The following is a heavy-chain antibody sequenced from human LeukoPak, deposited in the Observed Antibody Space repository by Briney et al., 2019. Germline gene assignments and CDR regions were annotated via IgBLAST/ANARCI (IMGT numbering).Heavy chain of an antibody. CDR1: GGSISSSSYY. D-gene: IGHD2/OR15-2a*01. CDR3: ARDNRRRLFDP. CDR2: IYYSGST. Sequence: SETLSLTCTVSGGSISSSSYYWGWIRQPPGKGLEWIGSIYYSGSTYYNPSLKSRVTISVDTSKNQFSLKLSSVTAADTAVYYCARDNRRRLFDPWGQGTLVTVSS. V-gene: IGHV4-39*07. J-gene: IGHJ5*02.